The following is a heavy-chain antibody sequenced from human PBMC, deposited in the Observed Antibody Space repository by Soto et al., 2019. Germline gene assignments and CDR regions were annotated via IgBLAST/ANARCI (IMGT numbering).Heavy chain of an antibody. D-gene: IGHD2-2*01. CDR2: IYYSGST. Sequence: SETLSLTCTVSGGSISSYYWSWIRQPPGKGLEWIGYIYYSGSTNYNPSLKSRVTISVDTSKNQFSLKLSSVTASDTAGYYCASRVGEVPAAMQEDYYYYMDVWGKGTTVTVSS. CDR1: GGSISSYY. V-gene: IGHV4-59*01. CDR3: ASRVGEVPAAMQEDYYYYMDV. J-gene: IGHJ6*03.